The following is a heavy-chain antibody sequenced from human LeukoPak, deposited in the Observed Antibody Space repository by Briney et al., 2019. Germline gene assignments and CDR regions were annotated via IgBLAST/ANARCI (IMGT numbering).Heavy chain of an antibody. V-gene: IGHV3-48*02. J-gene: IGHJ4*02. Sequence: GGSLRLSCAASGFTFSTNSMNWVRQAPGKGLEWISYITSTSSAKYYADSVKGRFTISRDNAKNLLYLQMNSLRDEDTALYYCARDTNWGFGYWGQGTLVTVSS. CDR2: ITSTSSAK. CDR3: ARDTNWGFGY. D-gene: IGHD7-27*01. CDR1: GFTFSTNS.